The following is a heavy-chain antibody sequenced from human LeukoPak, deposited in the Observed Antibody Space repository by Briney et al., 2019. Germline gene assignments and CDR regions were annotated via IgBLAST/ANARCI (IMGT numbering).Heavy chain of an antibody. Sequence: ASVKVSCKAYGYTFSDYYMHWVRQAPGQGLEWMGWINPKSGGANFAEKFQGRVTMTRDTSTSTVYMELSSLRSEDTAVYYCARDWYTQDYSSRSEGAEYFQHWGRGTLVTVSS. J-gene: IGHJ1*01. D-gene: IGHD6-13*01. V-gene: IGHV1-2*02. CDR1: GYTFSDYY. CDR2: INPKSGGA. CDR3: ARDWYTQDYSSRSEGAEYFQH.